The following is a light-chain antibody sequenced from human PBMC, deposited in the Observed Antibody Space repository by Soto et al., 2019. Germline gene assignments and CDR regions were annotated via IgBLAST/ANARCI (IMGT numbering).Light chain of an antibody. V-gene: IGLV2-23*01. CDR2: EGS. J-gene: IGLJ2*01. CDR3: CSYAVSGTLVV. Sequence: QSALTQPASVSGSPGQSITISCTRTSRDVGSYNLVSWYQQHPGKAPKLMIYEGSKRPSGVSNRFSGSKTGDTASLTISGIQAEDDADYYCCSYAVSGTLVVFGGGTKLTVL. CDR1: SRDVGSYNL.